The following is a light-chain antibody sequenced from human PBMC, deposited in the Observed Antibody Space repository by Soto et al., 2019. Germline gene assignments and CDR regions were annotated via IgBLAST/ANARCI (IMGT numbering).Light chain of an antibody. Sequence: EIVLTQSPGTLSLSPGERATLSCRASQSVGSSYLAWYRQKPGQAPRLLIYAASSRATGVPERFSGSGSGTDFALTISRLEPEDFALYYCQEYGISPPNTFGEGTRLEIK. CDR1: QSVGSSY. J-gene: IGKJ5*01. V-gene: IGKV3-20*01. CDR2: AAS. CDR3: QEYGISPPNT.